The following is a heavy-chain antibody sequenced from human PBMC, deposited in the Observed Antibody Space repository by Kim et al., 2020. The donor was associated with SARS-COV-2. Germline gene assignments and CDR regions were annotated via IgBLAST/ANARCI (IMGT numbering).Heavy chain of an antibody. CDR2: ISSSSSYI. CDR1: GFTFSSYS. CDR3: AGDLSNGIVATIPRYEEDFDI. D-gene: IGHD5-12*01. V-gene: IGHV3-21*01. Sequence: GGSLRLSCAASGFTFSSYSMNWVRQAPGKGLEWVSSISSSSSYIYYADSVKGRFTISRDNAKNSLYLQMNSLRAEDTAVYYCAGDLSNGIVATIPRYEEDFDIGGQGTRVTVSS. J-gene: IGHJ3*02.